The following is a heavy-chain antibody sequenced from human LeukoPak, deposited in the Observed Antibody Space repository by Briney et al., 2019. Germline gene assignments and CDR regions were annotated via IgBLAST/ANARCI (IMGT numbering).Heavy chain of an antibody. CDR3: ARLPYSSSWYYYYYGMDV. D-gene: IGHD6-13*01. Sequence: GESLKISCKGSGNSFTSYWIGWVRQMPGKGLEWMGIIYPGDSDTRYSPSFQGQVTISADKSISTAYLQWSSLKASDTAMYYCARLPYSSSWYYYYYGMDVWGQGTTVTVSS. V-gene: IGHV5-51*01. CDR1: GNSFTSYW. CDR2: IYPGDSDT. J-gene: IGHJ6*02.